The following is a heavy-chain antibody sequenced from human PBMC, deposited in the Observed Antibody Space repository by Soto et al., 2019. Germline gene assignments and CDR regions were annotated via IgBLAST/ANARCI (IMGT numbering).Heavy chain of an antibody. V-gene: IGHV3-21*01. CDR3: ARVKVGVTGWRHFDH. CDR2: IGHSRTYI. J-gene: IGHJ4*02. D-gene: IGHD1-26*01. Sequence: GGSLRLSCAASGFTFSSYTFAWVRQAPGEGLEWVSSIGHSRTYIYYADPMKGRFTVSRDNDNNSLFLQMDSLRVEDTAVYYCARVKVGVTGWRHFDHWGQGA. CDR1: GFTFSSYT.